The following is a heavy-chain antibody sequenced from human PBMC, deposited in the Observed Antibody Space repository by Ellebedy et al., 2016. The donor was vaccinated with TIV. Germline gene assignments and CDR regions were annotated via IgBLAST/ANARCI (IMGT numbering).Heavy chain of an antibody. D-gene: IGHD2-2*01. Sequence: GGSLRLSCAASGFTFSGSAMHWVRQASGKGLEWVGRIRSKANSYATAYAASVKGRFTISRDDSKNTAYLQMNSLKTEDTAVYYCTRPALGSTSLNWFDPWGQGTLVTVSS. CDR1: GFTFSGSA. CDR2: IRSKANSYAT. V-gene: IGHV3-73*01. J-gene: IGHJ5*02. CDR3: TRPALGSTSLNWFDP.